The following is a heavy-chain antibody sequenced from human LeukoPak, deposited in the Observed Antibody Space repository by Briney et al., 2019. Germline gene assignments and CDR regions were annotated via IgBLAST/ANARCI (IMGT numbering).Heavy chain of an antibody. CDR1: GFTFSEYA. CDR3: GRDPNGDYVGAFEF. CDR2: SSSGGANT. V-gene: IGHV3-23*01. J-gene: IGHJ3*01. Sequence: GRSLRLSCAASGFTFSEYALVWVRQAPGKGLEWVSASSSGGANTLYADAVKGRFTISRDNSKNTLYLQMDSLRAEDTAVYFCGRDPNGDYVGAFEFWGHGTMVTVSP. D-gene: IGHD4-17*01.